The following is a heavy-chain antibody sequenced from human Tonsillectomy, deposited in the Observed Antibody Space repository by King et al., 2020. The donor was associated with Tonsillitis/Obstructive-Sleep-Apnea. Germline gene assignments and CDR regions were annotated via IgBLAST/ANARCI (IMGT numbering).Heavy chain of an antibody. Sequence: QLVQSGGGLVKPGGSLRLSCAASGFTFSDYYMSWIRQAPGKGLEGVAYISSSSSYTNYAYSGKGRFTISRDNAKNSLYLQMNSLRAEDTAVYYCARGWSGYYGSYYFDYWGQGTLVTVSS. CDR1: GFTFSDYY. CDR2: ISSSSSYT. CDR3: ARGWSGYYGSYYFDY. D-gene: IGHD3-3*01. V-gene: IGHV3-11*05. J-gene: IGHJ4*02.